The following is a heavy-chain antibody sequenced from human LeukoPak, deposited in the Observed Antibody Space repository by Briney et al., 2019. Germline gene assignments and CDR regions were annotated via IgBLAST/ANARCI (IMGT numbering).Heavy chain of an antibody. CDR3: ARDRTGDSGSYYGYWFDP. Sequence: PGGSLRLSCAASGFTVSSNYMSWVRQAPGKGLEWVSVIYSGGSTYYADSVKGRFTISRDNSKNSLYLQMNSLRAEDTAVYYCARDRTGDSGSYYGYWFDPWGQGTLVTVSS. D-gene: IGHD1-26*01. J-gene: IGHJ5*02. CDR1: GFTVSSNY. CDR2: IYSGGST. V-gene: IGHV3-53*01.